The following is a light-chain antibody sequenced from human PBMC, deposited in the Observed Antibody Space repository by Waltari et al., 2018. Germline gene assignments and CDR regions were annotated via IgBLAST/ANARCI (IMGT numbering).Light chain of an antibody. CDR3: CSYAGSYTWV. Sequence: QSALTQPRSVSGSPGQSVTISCPGTSSDVGGYNYVSWYQQHPGKAPKLMIYDVSKRPSGVPDRFSGSKSGKTASLTISGLQAEDEADYYCCSYAGSYTWVFGGGTKLTVL. V-gene: IGLV2-11*01. CDR1: SSDVGGYNY. CDR2: DVS. J-gene: IGLJ3*02.